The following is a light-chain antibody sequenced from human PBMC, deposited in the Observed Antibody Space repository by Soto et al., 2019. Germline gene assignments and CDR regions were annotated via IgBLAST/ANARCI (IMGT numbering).Light chain of an antibody. CDR1: SSNIRNNY. Sequence: QSVLTQPPSVSAAPGQKVTISCYGSSSNIRNNYVSWYQQLPGIAPKLLIYDNNKRPSGIPDRFSGSKSGTSATLGITGLQTGDEADYYCGTWDNSLITGVFGGGTKLTVL. V-gene: IGLV1-51*01. J-gene: IGLJ2*01. CDR3: GTWDNSLITGV. CDR2: DNN.